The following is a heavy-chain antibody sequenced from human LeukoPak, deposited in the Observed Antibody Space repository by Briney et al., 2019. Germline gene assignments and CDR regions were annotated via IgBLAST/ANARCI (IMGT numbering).Heavy chain of an antibody. V-gene: IGHV4-4*02. CDR2: IYHSGIT. D-gene: IGHD6-13*01. CDR1: GGSISSSNW. J-gene: IGHJ4*02. Sequence: SETLSLTCAVSGGSISSSNWWSWVRQPPGKGLEWIGEIYHSGITNYNPSLKGRVTISVDKSKNQFSLKLSSVTAADTAVYYCASLNNAAGDFYRWGQGTLVTVSS. CDR3: ASLNNAAGDFYR.